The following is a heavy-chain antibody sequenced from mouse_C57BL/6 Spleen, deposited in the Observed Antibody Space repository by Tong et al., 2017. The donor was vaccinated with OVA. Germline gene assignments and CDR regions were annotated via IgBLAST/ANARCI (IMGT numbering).Heavy chain of an antibody. J-gene: IGHJ4*01. D-gene: IGHD1-1*01. Sequence: EVQLQESGGGLVKPGGSLKLSCAASGFTFSSYAMSWVRQTPEKRLEWVATISDGGSYTYYPDNVKGRFTISRDNAKNNLYLQMSHLKSEDTAMYYCARRATVVDYYAMDYWGQGTSVTVSS. V-gene: IGHV5-4*03. CDR1: GFTFSSYA. CDR2: ISDGGSYT. CDR3: ARRATVVDYYAMDY.